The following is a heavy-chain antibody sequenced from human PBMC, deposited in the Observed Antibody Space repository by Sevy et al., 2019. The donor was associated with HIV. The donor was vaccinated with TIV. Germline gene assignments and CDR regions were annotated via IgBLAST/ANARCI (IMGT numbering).Heavy chain of an antibody. Sequence: GGSLRLSCVASGFTFGSYGMLWVRQAPGKGLEWVADIWFDGSNIHYADSVRGRFTISRDNSKNTLSLHMSSLRVEDTAVYYCAGEPTYLFDYCGQGTLVTVSS. CDR2: IWFDGSNI. CDR3: AGEPTYLFDY. J-gene: IGHJ4*02. CDR1: GFTFGSYG. V-gene: IGHV3-33*01.